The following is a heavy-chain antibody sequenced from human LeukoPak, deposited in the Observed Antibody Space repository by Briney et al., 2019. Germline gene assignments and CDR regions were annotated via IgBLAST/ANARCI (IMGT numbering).Heavy chain of an antibody. V-gene: IGHV3-53*01. CDR1: GFTVSSNY. Sequence: GGSLRLSCAASGFTVSSNYMSWVRQAPGKGLEWVSVIYSGGSTYYADSVKGRFTISRDNSKNTLYLQMNSLRAEDTAVYYCARDFLVPSDYGDYPYYFDYWGQGTLVTVSS. J-gene: IGHJ4*02. CDR3: ARDFLVPSDYGDYPYYFDY. CDR2: IYSGGST. D-gene: IGHD4-17*01.